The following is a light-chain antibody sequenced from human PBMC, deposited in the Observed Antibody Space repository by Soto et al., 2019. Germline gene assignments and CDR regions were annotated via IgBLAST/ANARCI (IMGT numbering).Light chain of an antibody. CDR1: RTINTY. Sequence: DVRMTQSPSSVSASVGDTITMACRASRTINTYLNWFQQKPGEPPRLLIYGASTLHDGVPSRFSGSGSGADFTLTISGLQPEDFASYHCQQTYSDISFGGGTKVDIK. J-gene: IGKJ4*01. V-gene: IGKV1-39*01. CDR3: QQTYSDIS. CDR2: GAS.